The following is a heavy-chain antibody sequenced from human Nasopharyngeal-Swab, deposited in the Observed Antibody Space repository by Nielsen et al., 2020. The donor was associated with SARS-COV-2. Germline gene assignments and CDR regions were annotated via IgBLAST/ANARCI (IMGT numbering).Heavy chain of an antibody. Sequence: SETLSLTSAVYGGSFSGYYWSWIRQPPGKGLEWIGEINHSGSTNYNPSLKSRVTISVDTSKNQFSLKLSSVTAADTAVYYCAGGGGRDIVVVPAAVPISLDYWGQGTLVTVSS. CDR1: GGSFSGYY. J-gene: IGHJ4*02. CDR2: INHSGST. V-gene: IGHV4-34*01. D-gene: IGHD2-2*01. CDR3: AGGGGRDIVVVPAAVPISLDY.